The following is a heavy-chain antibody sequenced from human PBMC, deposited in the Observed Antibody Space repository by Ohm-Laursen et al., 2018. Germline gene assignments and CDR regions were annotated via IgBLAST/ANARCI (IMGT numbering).Heavy chain of an antibody. Sequence: SLRLSCAAPGFTFSTYWMNWFRQAPGKGLESVASINQDGSEKYFVDPVKGRFTISRDNAKNSLYLQMNSLRAEDTAVYYCASNRYDSSGSPLDSWGQGTLVTVSS. CDR1: GFTFSTYW. CDR2: INQDGSEK. J-gene: IGHJ4*02. CDR3: ASNRYDSSGSPLDS. V-gene: IGHV3-7*01. D-gene: IGHD3-22*01.